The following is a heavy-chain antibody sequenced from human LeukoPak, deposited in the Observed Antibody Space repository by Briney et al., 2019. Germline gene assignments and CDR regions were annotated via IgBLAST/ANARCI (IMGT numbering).Heavy chain of an antibody. Sequence: GGSLRLSCVSSVFIFTNYWSESGRQVPGKGPVWVGRIDKEGSAAFYAESVKGRFTISRDNVKSTVYLQMNSLTAEDTAVYHCARGGYSGSYYRFDWGQGTLVTVSS. CDR3: ARGGYSGSYYRFD. CDR1: VFIFTNYW. J-gene: IGHJ4*02. D-gene: IGHD1-26*01. CDR2: IDKEGSAA. V-gene: IGHV3-74*01.